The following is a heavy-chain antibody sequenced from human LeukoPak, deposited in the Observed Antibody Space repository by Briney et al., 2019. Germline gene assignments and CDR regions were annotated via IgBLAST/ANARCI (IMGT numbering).Heavy chain of an antibody. CDR2: IIPIFGTA. V-gene: IGHV1-69*01. J-gene: IGHJ6*03. CDR1: GGTFSSYA. CDR3: ARHWGSSSSYYYYYMDV. Sequence: SVKVSCKASGGTFSSYAISWVRQAPGQGLEWMGAIIPIFGTANYAQKFQGRVTITADESTSTAYMELSSLRSEDTAVYYCARHWGSSSSYYYYYMDVWGKGTTVTVSS. D-gene: IGHD6-6*01.